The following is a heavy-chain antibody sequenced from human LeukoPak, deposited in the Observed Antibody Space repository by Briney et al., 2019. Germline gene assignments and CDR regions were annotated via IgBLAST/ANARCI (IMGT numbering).Heavy chain of an antibody. D-gene: IGHD2-2*01. V-gene: IGHV3-30*18. CDR2: ISYDGSNK. Sequence: PGGSLRLSCAASGFTFSSYGMHWVRQAPGKGLEWVAVISYDGSNKYYADSVKGRFTISRDNSKNTLYLQMNSLRAEDTAVYYCAKDHSTSLTDYYYGMDVWGQGTTVTVSS. J-gene: IGHJ6*02. CDR1: GFTFSSYG. CDR3: AKDHSTSLTDYYYGMDV.